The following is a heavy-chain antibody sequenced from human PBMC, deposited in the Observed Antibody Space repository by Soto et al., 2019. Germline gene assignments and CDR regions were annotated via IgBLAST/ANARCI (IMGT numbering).Heavy chain of an antibody. CDR2: INHSGST. D-gene: IGHD2-2*01. Sequence: LSLTCAVYGGSFSGYYWSWIRQPPGKGLEWIGEINHSGSTNYNPSLKSRVTISVDTSKNQFSLKLSSVTAADTAVYYCARGCNFVVPAAKANWFDPWGQGTLVTVSS. J-gene: IGHJ5*02. CDR3: ARGCNFVVPAAKANWFDP. V-gene: IGHV4-34*01. CDR1: GGSFSGYY.